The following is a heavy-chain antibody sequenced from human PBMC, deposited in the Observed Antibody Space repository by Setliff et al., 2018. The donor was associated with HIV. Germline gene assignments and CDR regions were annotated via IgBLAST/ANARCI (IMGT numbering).Heavy chain of an antibody. CDR1: GVSINLHH. J-gene: IGHJ6*02. D-gene: IGHD1-7*01. Sequence: SETLSLTCSVYGVSINLHHWSWIRQSPGKGLECIGSVSDTGTTNYNPSLRSRVTISSDTSKNQISLRLTSVTAADTALYFCARWGAPITGTLSIYFYYYYGMDVWGQGTTVTVSS. CDR3: ARWGAPITGTLSIYFYYYYGMDV. CDR2: VSDTGTT. V-gene: IGHV4-59*11.